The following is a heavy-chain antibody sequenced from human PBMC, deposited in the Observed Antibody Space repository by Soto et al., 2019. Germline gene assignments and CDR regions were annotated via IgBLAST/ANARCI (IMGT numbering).Heavy chain of an antibody. CDR1: GYSFTSYL. V-gene: IGHV5-51*01. CDR2: IYPGDSDT. J-gene: IGHJ6*02. D-gene: IGHD3-3*01. Sequence: GGALKISCKGSGYSFTSYLIGWVRQKAGKSLEWKGIIYPGDSDTRYSPSFQGQVTISADKSISTAYLQWSSLKASDTAMYYCARQASTIFGVVKDYYYYYGMDVWGQGTTVTVSS. CDR3: ARQASTIFGVVKDYYYYYGMDV.